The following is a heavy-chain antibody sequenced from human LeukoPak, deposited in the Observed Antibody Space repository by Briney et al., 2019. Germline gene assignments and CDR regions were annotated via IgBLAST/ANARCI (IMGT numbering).Heavy chain of an antibody. CDR3: AREVAGWAYEALTG. V-gene: IGHV3-48*04. J-gene: IGHJ4*02. D-gene: IGHD3-16*01. Sequence: TGGSLRLSCAASGFTFNTYTMNWVRQAPGKGLEWVSYISSSSSTIYYADSVKGRFTISRDNAKNSLYLQMNSLRAEDTAVYYCAREVAGWAYEALTGWGQGTLVTVSS. CDR2: ISSSSSTI. CDR1: GFTFNTYT.